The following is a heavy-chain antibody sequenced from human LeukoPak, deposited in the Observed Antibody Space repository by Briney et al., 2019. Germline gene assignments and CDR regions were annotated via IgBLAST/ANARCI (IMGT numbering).Heavy chain of an antibody. CDR3: ARDSSYCSGGSCYSVWYFDL. CDR1: GSTFSSYS. Sequence: PGGSLRLSCAASGSTFSSYSMNWVRQAPGKGLEWVSSISSSSSYIYYADSVKGRFTISRDNAKNSLYLQMNSLRAEDTAVYYCARDSSYCSGGSCYSVWYFDLWGRGTLVTVSS. J-gene: IGHJ2*01. CDR2: ISSSSSYI. D-gene: IGHD2-15*01. V-gene: IGHV3-21*01.